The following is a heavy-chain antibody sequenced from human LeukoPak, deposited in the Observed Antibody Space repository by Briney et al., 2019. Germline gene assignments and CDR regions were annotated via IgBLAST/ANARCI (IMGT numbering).Heavy chain of an antibody. CDR2: IYHSGST. V-gene: IGHV4-30-2*01. J-gene: IGHJ4*02. Sequence: SQTLSLTCTVSGGSISSGGYYWSWIRQPPGKGLEWIGYIYHSGSTYYNPSLKSRVTISVDRSKNQFSLKLSSVTAADTAVYYCARRAWGIGARPDYWGQGTLVTVSS. D-gene: IGHD6-6*01. CDR3: ARRAWGIGARPDY. CDR1: GGSISSGGYY.